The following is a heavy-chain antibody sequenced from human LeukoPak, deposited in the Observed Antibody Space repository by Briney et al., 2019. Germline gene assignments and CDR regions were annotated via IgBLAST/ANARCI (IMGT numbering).Heavy chain of an antibody. J-gene: IGHJ4*02. CDR3: ANSYGDNEDY. V-gene: IGHV3-21*01. CDR2: ISSSGTYV. D-gene: IGHD4-17*01. Sequence: GGSLRLSCAVSGFTFSGYSMNWVRQTPGKGLEWVSSISSSGTYVYYADSVKGRFTISRDNAKNSLYLQMNSLTVEDTGVYYCANSYGDNEDYWGQGTLVTVSS. CDR1: GFTFSGYS.